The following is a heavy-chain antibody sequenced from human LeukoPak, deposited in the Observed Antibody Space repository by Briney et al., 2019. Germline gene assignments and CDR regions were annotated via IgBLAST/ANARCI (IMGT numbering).Heavy chain of an antibody. CDR3: AEVTGYSSSWYVESAIDY. D-gene: IGHD6-13*01. CDR1: GSTFSSYG. J-gene: IGHJ4*02. V-gene: IGHV3-30*18. Sequence: GGSLRLSCAASGSTFSSYGMHWVRQAPGKGLEWVAVISYDGSNKYYADSVKGRFTISRDNSKNTLYLQMNSLRAEDTAVYYCAEVTGYSSSWYVESAIDYWGQGTLVTVSS. CDR2: ISYDGSNK.